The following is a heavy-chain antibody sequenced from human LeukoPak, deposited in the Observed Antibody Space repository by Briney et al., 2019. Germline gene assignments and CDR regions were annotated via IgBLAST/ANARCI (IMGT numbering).Heavy chain of an antibody. CDR1: GFTFSSYW. Sequence: PGGSLRLSCAASGFTFSSYWMSWVRQAPGKGLEWVANIKQDGSEKYYVDSVKGRFTISRDNAKNSLYLQMNSLRAEDTAVYYCAIGYSSSSLYYFDYWGQGTLVTVSS. J-gene: IGHJ4*02. D-gene: IGHD6-13*01. CDR2: IKQDGSEK. V-gene: IGHV3-7*01. CDR3: AIGYSSSSLYYFDY.